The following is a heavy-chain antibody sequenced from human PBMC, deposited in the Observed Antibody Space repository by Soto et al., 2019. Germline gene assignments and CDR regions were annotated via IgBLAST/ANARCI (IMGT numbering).Heavy chain of an antibody. CDR2: IYYRGNT. D-gene: IGHD3-9*01. J-gene: IGHJ4*02. CDR3: ARHPGYYDILTGYTTYSSDY. V-gene: IGHV4-59*08. CDR1: GGSISSYY. Sequence: SETLSLTCTVSGGSISSYYWSWIRQPPGKGLEWIGYIYYRGNTDYNPSLKSRVTISLDTPKNQFSLKLSSVTAADTAVYYCARHPGYYDILTGYTTYSSDYCCPGILVTVSS.